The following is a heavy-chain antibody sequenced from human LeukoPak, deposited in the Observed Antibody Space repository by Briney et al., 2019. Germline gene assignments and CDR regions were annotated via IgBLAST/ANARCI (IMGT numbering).Heavy chain of an antibody. J-gene: IGHJ4*02. Sequence: PGGSLRLSCAASGFTFSSYGMHWVHQAPGKGLEWVAVIWYDGSNKYYADSVKGRFTISRDNSKNTLYLQMNSLRAEDTAVYYCAKDRGAARRTNYFDYWGQGTLVTVSS. CDR3: AKDRGAARRTNYFDY. CDR1: GFTFSSYG. CDR2: IWYDGSNK. D-gene: IGHD3-10*01. V-gene: IGHV3-33*06.